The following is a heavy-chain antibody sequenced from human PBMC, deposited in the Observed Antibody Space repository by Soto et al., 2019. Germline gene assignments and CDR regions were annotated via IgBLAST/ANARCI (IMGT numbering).Heavy chain of an antibody. D-gene: IGHD3-10*01. CDR3: ARQNYYGSGSYGVLGA. J-gene: IGHJ4*02. Sequence: QVQLVQSGAEVKKPGSSVKVSCKASGGTFSSYAISWVRQAPGQGLEWMGGIIPIFGTANYAQKFQGRVTITADESTSTGYMALSSLRSEDTAVYYCARQNYYGSGSYGVLGAWGQGTLVTVSS. CDR1: GGTFSSYA. V-gene: IGHV1-69*01. CDR2: IIPIFGTA.